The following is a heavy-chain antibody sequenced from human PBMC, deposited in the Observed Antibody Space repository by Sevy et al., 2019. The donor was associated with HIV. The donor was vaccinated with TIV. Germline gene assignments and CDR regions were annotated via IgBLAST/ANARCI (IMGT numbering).Heavy chain of an antibody. CDR2: ISISGADT. V-gene: IGHV3-23*01. D-gene: IGHD3-10*01. Sequence: GGSLRLSCAASGFTFSIYAMTWVRQAPGKGLEWVSVISISGADTYYADSVKGRFTISRDNSKNTLYLQMNSLRVEDTAVYYCAKDRVSGSYYTGDFDYWGQGTLVTVSS. CDR1: GFTFSIYA. J-gene: IGHJ4*02. CDR3: AKDRVSGSYYTGDFDY.